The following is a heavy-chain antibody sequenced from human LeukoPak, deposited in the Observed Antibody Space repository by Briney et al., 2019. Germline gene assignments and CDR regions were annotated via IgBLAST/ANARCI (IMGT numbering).Heavy chain of an antibody. V-gene: IGHV4-39*01. CDR3: ASMDPYYYYGMDV. CDR1: GGSISSSSYY. D-gene: IGHD2-2*03. Sequence: SETLSLTCTVSGGSISSSSYYWGWIRQPPGKGLEWIGSIYYSGSTYYNPSLKSRVTISVDTSKNQFSLKLSSVTAADTAVHYCASMDPYYYYGMDVWGQGTTVTVSS. CDR2: IYYSGST. J-gene: IGHJ6*02.